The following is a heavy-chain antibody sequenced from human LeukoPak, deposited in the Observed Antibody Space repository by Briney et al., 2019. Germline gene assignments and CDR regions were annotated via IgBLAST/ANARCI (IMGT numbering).Heavy chain of an antibody. J-gene: IGHJ4*02. D-gene: IGHD3-16*01. CDR3: AKDLSWGSFDY. CDR1: GFTVSSNY. V-gene: IGHV3-53*01. CDR2: IYSGGST. Sequence: PGGSLRLSCAASGFTVSSNYMSWVRQAPGKGLEWVSVIYSGGSTYYADSVKGRFTISRDNSKNTLYLQMNSLRAEDTAVYYCAKDLSWGSFDYWGQGTLVTVSS.